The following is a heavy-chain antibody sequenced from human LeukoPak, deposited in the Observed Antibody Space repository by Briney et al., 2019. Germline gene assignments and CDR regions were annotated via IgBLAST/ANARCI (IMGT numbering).Heavy chain of an antibody. J-gene: IGHJ6*02. V-gene: IGHV4-34*01. CDR2: INHSGST. CDR1: GGSFSGYY. Sequence: SETLSLTCAVYGGSFSGYYWSWTRQPPGKGLEWIGEINHSGSTNYNPSLKSRVTISVDTSKNQFSLKLSSVTAADTAVYYCARERLYYGSGKYYYYGMDVWGQGTTVTVSS. CDR3: ARERLYYGSGKYYYYGMDV. D-gene: IGHD3-10*01.